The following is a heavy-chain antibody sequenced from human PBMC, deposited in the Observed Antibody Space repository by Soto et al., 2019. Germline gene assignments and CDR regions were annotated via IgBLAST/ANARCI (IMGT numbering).Heavy chain of an antibody. D-gene: IGHD2-8*01. J-gene: IGHJ6*03. CDR2: ISSSSSTI. Sequence: GGSLRLSCAASGFTFRSYSMNWVRQAPGKGLEWVSYISSSSSTIYYADSVKGRFTISRDNAKNSLYLQMNSLRAEDTAVYYCARDLEDIVLMVYAMPYYYYYMDVWGKGTTVTVSS. V-gene: IGHV3-48*01. CDR1: GFTFRSYS. CDR3: ARDLEDIVLMVYAMPYYYYYMDV.